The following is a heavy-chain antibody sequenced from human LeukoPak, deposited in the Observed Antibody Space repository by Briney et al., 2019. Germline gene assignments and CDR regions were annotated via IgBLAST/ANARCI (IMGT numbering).Heavy chain of an antibody. CDR2: IIPIFGTA. Sequence: SVKVSCKASGGTFSSYAVSWVRQAPGQGLERMGRIIPIFGTANYARKFQGRVTITTDESTSTAYMELSSLRSEDTAVYYCARVAVAGNYYYYYMDVWGKGTTVTVSS. J-gene: IGHJ6*03. CDR1: GGTFSSYA. CDR3: ARVAVAGNYYYYYMDV. V-gene: IGHV1-69*05. D-gene: IGHD6-19*01.